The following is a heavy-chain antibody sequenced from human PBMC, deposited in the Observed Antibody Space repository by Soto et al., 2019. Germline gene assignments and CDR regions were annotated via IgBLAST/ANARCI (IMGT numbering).Heavy chain of an antibody. J-gene: IGHJ3*02. Sequence: PVGSLRLSCADSGFTFNTYAMSWVRQAPGQGLEWVSAISGSGFSTYYADSVKGRFSISSDSSKNTLFLQMNSLRADDTAVYFCATFTFGRPFDTWGQGTMVTVSS. CDR3: ATFTFGRPFDT. CDR2: ISGSGFST. CDR1: GFTFNTYA. D-gene: IGHD3-16*01. V-gene: IGHV3-23*01.